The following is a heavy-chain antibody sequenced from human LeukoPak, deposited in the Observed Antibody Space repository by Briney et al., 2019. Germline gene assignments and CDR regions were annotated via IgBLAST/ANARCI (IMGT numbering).Heavy chain of an antibody. V-gene: IGHV1-18*01. J-gene: IGHJ3*02. CDR3: ARDHDYDSSGYGDAFDI. CDR2: ISAYNGNT. Sequence: GASVKVSCKASGYTFTSYGISWVRQAPGQGLEWMGWISAYNGNTNYAQKLQGRVTMTTDTSTSTAYMELRSLRSDDTAVYYCARDHDYDSSGYGDAFDIWGQGTMVTVSS. D-gene: IGHD3-22*01. CDR1: GYTFTSYG.